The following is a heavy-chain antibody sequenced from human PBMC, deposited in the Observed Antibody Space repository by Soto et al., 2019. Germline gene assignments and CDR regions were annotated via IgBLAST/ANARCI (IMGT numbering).Heavy chain of an antibody. V-gene: IGHV4-59*01. J-gene: IGHJ6*02. D-gene: IGHD5-18*01. Sequence: SETLSLTCTVSGSTISSYYWSWIRQPPGKGLEWIGYIYYSGSTNYNPSLKSRVTISVDTSKNQFSLKLSSVTAADTAVYYCARDQYSYGYGLRYYGMDVWGQGTTVTVSS. CDR3: ARDQYSYGYGLRYYGMDV. CDR1: GSTISSYY. CDR2: IYYSGST.